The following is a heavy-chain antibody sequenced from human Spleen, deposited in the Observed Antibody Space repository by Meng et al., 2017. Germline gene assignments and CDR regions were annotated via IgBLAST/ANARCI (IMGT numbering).Heavy chain of an antibody. CDR1: GGSFSGYD. V-gene: IGHV4-34*01. D-gene: IGHD4-23*01. J-gene: IGHJ4*02. CDR3: ARDLGGNRWNYFDY. Sequence: QVQLQQWGAGLWKPSETLSLTCAVYGGSFSGYDWSWIRQPPGKGLEWIGEINHSGSTKKPSLKSRVSISVDTSKNQFSLKLSSVTAADTAVYYCARDLGGNRWNYFDYWGQGTLVTVSS. CDR2: INHSGST.